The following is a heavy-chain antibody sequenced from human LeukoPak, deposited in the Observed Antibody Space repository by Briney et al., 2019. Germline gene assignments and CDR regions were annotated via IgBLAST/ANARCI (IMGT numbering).Heavy chain of an antibody. Sequence: SETLSLTCTVSGGSLSSGFYNWGWIRQPPGKGLEWIAIMYHSGSSYYNPSLQSRVTISVDTSKNLFSLNLSSVTAADTAVYYCARVPVWGLSGYSYFDYWGQGSLVTVSS. CDR3: ARVPVWGLSGYSYFDY. CDR2: MYHSGSS. D-gene: IGHD5-12*01. CDR1: GGSLSSGFYN. V-gene: IGHV4-39*02. J-gene: IGHJ4*02.